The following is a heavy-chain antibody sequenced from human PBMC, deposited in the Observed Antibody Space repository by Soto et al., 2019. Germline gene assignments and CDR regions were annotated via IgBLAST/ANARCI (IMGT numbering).Heavy chain of an antibody. CDR1: GFAFSNSW. Sequence: GGSLKLSCAASGFAFSNSWMSWVRQAPGKGLEWVANMKEDGTEIWYMDSVKGRFTISRDNAKNTLYLQMNSLRAEDTAVYYCVRVFDTYYFDLWGQGNMVTVSS. D-gene: IGHD3-9*01. V-gene: IGHV3-7*01. CDR3: VRVFDTYYFDL. CDR2: MKEDGTEI. J-gene: IGHJ4*02.